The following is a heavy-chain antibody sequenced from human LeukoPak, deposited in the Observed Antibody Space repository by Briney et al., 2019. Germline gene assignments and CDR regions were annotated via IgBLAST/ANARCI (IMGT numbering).Heavy chain of an antibody. CDR3: TRRYGDHSGWAGYHDS. D-gene: IGHD6-19*01. Sequence: GGSLRLXCVASGFRFSDYIMRWVRQAPGKGLEYVSAIRSDGSSTVYPNAVKGRFTISRDNSKSTLYLQLGSLRAEDTAVYYCTRRYGDHSGWAGYHDSWGQGTLVTVSS. CDR1: GFRFSDYI. V-gene: IGHV3-64*01. J-gene: IGHJ4*02. CDR2: IRSDGSST.